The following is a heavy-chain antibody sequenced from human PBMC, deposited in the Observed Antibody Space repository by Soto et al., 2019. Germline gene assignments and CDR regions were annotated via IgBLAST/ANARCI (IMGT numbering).Heavy chain of an antibody. CDR2: ISRDGGTK. D-gene: IGHD2-8*02. CDR1: GFTVSTYG. Sequence: QVQLVESGGGVVQPGRSLRLSCAVSGFTVSTYGMHWFRQAPGKGLEWVAVISRDGGTKYYADSVKGRFTISRDNSRNTLFLEMNSLRGDDMAVYYCTGEVASGNWGQGTLVTVSS. J-gene: IGHJ4*02. V-gene: IGHV3-30*03. CDR3: TGEVASGN.